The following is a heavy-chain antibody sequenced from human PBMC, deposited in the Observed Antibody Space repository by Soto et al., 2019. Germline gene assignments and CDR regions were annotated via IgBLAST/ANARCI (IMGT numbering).Heavy chain of an antibody. D-gene: IGHD3-9*01. V-gene: IGHV3-15*01. J-gene: IGHJ6*03. CDR3: TTDGLRYFGAPYYYYYMDV. CDR1: GFTFSNAW. Sequence: EVQLVESGGGLVKPGGSIRLSCAASGFTFSNAWMSWVRQAPGKGLEWVGRIKSKTDGGTTDYAAPVKGRFTISRDDSKNTLYLQMNSLKTEDTAVYYCTTDGLRYFGAPYYYYYMDVWGKATTVTVSS. CDR2: IKSKTDGGTT.